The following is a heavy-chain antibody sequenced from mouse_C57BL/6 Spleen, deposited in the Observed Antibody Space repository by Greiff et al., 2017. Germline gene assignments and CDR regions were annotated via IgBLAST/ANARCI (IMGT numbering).Heavy chain of an antibody. J-gene: IGHJ3*01. CDR3: ARAGDWDVLSWFAY. D-gene: IGHD4-1*01. Sequence: QVQLKESGAELARPGASVKLSCKASGYTFTSYGISWVKQRTGQGLEWIGEIYPRSGNTYYNEKFKGKATLTADKSSSTAYMELRSLTSEDSAVYFCARAGDWDVLSWFAYWGQGTLVTVSA. CDR1: GYTFTSYG. CDR2: IYPRSGNT. V-gene: IGHV1-81*01.